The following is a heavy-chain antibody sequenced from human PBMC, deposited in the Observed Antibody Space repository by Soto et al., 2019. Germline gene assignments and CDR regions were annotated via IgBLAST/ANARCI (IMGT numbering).Heavy chain of an antibody. CDR2: IYYSGDA. Sequence: SETLSLTCTVSGGSISNYYWSWIRQPPGKGLEWIGYIYYSGDAKYNPSLKSRVLISVDTSKNQFSLKLSSVTAADTAVYYCARHELGYYSGGSCPYYFAHWGQGTLVSVSS. V-gene: IGHV4-59*08. CDR3: ARHELGYYSGGSCPYYFAH. D-gene: IGHD2-15*01. J-gene: IGHJ4*02. CDR1: GGSISNYY.